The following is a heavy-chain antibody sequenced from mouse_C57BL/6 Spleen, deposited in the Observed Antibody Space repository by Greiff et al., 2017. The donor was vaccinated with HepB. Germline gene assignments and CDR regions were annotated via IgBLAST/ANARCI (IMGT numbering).Heavy chain of an antibody. J-gene: IGHJ4*01. D-gene: IGHD2-5*01. CDR3: ARGAYYSSPYYAMDY. CDR2: ISNGGGST. V-gene: IGHV5-12*01. Sequence: DVQLVESGGGLVQPGGSLKLSCAASGFTFSDYYMYWVRQTPEKRLEWVAYISNGGGSTYYPDTVKGRFTISRDNATNTLYLQMSRLKSEDTAMYYCARGAYYSSPYYAMDYWGQGTSVTVSS. CDR1: GFTFSDYY.